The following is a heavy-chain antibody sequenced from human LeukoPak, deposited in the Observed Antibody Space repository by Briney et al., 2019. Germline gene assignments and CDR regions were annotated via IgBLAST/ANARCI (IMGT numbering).Heavy chain of an antibody. CDR1: GGSISSYY. V-gene: IGHV4-4*07. Sequence: SETLSLTCTVSGGSISSYYWSWIRQPAGTALEWIGRIYTSGTITYNPSLKSRVTMSVDTSKNQFSLKLSSVTAADTAVYYCARDSGTTGEVKFDPWGQRTLVTVSS. CDR2: IYTSGTI. J-gene: IGHJ5*02. CDR3: ARDSGTTGEVKFDP. D-gene: IGHD3-10*01.